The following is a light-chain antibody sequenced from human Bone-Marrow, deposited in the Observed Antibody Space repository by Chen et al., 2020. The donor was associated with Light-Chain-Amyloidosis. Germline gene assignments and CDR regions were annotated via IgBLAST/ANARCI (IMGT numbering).Light chain of an antibody. J-gene: IGKJ1*01. V-gene: IGKV1-6*01. CDR1: QDIRND. CDR2: GAS. Sequence: AIQVTQSPSSLSASVGDRVIITCRASQDIRNDVTWYQQKPGKAPTLLIYGASRLPSGVPPRFSGSGSGTDFTLTLSSLQPEDFATYYCLQDYNYPRTFGQGTKVEIK. CDR3: LQDYNYPRT.